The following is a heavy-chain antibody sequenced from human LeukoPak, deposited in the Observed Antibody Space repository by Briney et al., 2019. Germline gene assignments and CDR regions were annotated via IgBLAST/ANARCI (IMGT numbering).Heavy chain of an antibody. CDR2: ISSSGSTI. CDR3: ARDVARPSGRNWFDP. CDR1: GFTSSDYY. J-gene: IGHJ5*02. D-gene: IGHD1-14*01. V-gene: IGHV3-11*01. Sequence: GGSLRLSCAASGFTSSDYYMSWIRQAPGKGLEWASYISSSGSTIYYADSVKGRFTISRDNAKNSLYLQMNSLRAEDTAVYYCARDVARPSGRNWFDPWGQGTLVTVSS.